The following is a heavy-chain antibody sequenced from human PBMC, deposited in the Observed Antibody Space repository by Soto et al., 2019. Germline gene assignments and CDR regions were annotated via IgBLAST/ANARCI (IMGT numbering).Heavy chain of an antibody. D-gene: IGHD1-1*01. J-gene: IGHJ4*02. CDR3: ARGSGIVALPGELEDVKYDY. CDR2: INESGST. Sequence: QVQLQQWGAGLVKPSETLSLSCAVYGQSFSGHSWSWIRQPPGKGLEWMGEINESGSTYYNPSLKSRVTISTDTSKNQFSRKLSSVSAADTAAYFCARGSGIVALPGELEDVKYDYWGQGTLVNVSS. V-gene: IGHV4-34*01. CDR1: GQSFSGHS.